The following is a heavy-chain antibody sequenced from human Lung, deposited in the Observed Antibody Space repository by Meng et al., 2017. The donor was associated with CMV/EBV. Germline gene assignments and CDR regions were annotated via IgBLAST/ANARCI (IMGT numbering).Heavy chain of an antibody. Sequence: SQXXXLTXAVYGGSFSGYYWSWIRQPPGKGLEWIGEINHSGSTNYNPSLKSRVTISVDTSKNQFSLKLSSVTAADTAVYYCARRRTIFGVVIDYGMDVWGQAXTVTVSS. V-gene: IGHV4-34*01. CDR3: ARRRTIFGVVIDYGMDV. D-gene: IGHD3-3*01. CDR2: INHSGST. CDR1: GGSFSGYY. J-gene: IGHJ6*02.